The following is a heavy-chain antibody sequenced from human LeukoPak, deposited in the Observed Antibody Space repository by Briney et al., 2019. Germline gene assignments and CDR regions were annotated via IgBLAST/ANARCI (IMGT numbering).Heavy chain of an antibody. V-gene: IGHV5-51*01. CDR2: IYPGDSDT. J-gene: IGHJ3*02. CDR3: ARRSGLTDSFDI. D-gene: IGHD1-14*01. Sequence: PGESLKISCEGSGDSFTRYWIGWVRQMPGKGLELMGIIYPGDSDTRYSPSFQGQVTISADKSISTAYLQWSSLKASDTAMYYCARRSGLTDSFDIWGQGTMVTVSS. CDR1: GDSFTRYW.